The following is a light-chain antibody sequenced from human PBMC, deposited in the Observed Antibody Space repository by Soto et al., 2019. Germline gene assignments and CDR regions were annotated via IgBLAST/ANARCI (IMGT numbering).Light chain of an antibody. CDR2: KAS. V-gene: IGKV1-5*03. J-gene: IGKJ1*01. CDR1: QSISIY. CDR3: QQYNSYKT. Sequence: DIQMTQSPSTLSASVGDRVTITCRASQSISIYLAWYQQKPGKAPKLLIYKASTLESGVPSRFSGSGSGTEFTLTISSLQPDDFATYYCQQYNSYKTFGQGTKVGIK.